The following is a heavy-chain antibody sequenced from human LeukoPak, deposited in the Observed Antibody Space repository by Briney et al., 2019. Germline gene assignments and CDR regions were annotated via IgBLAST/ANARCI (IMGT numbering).Heavy chain of an antibody. J-gene: IGHJ6*02. CDR1: GFTFSSYA. V-gene: IGHV3-23*01. CDR2: ISGSGGST. CDR3: AKSSVRAEYNGMDV. Sequence: GGALRLSCAASGFTFSSYAMSWVRQAPGKGLEWVSDISGSGGSTYYADSVKGRFTISRDNSKNTLYLQMNSLRAEDTAVYYCAKSSVRAEYNGMDVGAQGTTVTVSS.